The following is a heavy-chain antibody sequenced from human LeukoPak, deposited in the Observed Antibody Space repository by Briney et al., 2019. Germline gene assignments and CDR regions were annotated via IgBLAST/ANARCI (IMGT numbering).Heavy chain of an antibody. CDR2: IYTSGST. J-gene: IGHJ4*02. Sequence: SETLSLTCTVSGGSISSYYWSWIRQPAGKGLEWIGRIYTSGSTNYNPSLKSRVTMSVDTSKNQFSLKLSSVTAADTAVYYCAREYSSSWYKDIYYFDYWGQGTLVTVSS. CDR1: GGSISSYY. CDR3: AREYSSSWYKDIYYFDY. D-gene: IGHD6-13*01. V-gene: IGHV4-4*07.